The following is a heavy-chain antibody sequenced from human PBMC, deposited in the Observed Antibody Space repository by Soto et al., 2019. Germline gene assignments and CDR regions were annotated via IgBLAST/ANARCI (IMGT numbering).Heavy chain of an antibody. J-gene: IGHJ4*02. D-gene: IGHD1-26*01. CDR1: GFTFSAYA. CDR2: ISGDGAHT. V-gene: IGHV3-23*01. Sequence: GGSLRLSCAASGFTFSAYAVTWVRQAPGKGLDWVSAISGDGAHTYFADNVKGRFTISRDSSRNTLYLQMNSLRAEDTAVYYCAKGTGTQYRGSPLACWGQGPLVTVSS. CDR3: AKGTGTQYRGSPLAC.